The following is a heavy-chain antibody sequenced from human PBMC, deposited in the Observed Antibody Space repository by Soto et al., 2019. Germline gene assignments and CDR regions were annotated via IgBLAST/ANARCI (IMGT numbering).Heavy chain of an antibody. J-gene: IGHJ6*02. V-gene: IGHV3-30*18. CDR3: AKNGGEFRTYKGMDV. D-gene: IGHD3-16*01. CDR2: ISFDGTDR. CDR1: GFTFSNYG. Sequence: QVQLVESGGGVVQPGRSLRLSCAGTGFTFSNYGFHWVRQAPGKGLEWVGVISFDGTDRYYVDSVKGRFTISRDNSKNTVYLQINSLRGEDTAVYYCAKNGGEFRTYKGMDVWRQGTTVTVSS.